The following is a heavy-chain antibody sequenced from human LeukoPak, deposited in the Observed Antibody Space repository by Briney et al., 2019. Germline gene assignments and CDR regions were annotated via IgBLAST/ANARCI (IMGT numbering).Heavy chain of an antibody. CDR3: AKAYSSGFSMGFDY. CDR1: GFTFSTYA. Sequence: GGSLRLSCAASGFTFSTYAMSWVRQAPGKGLEWVSTITASGGSTYYADSVKGRFTISRDNSKNTLYLQMNSLRADDTAVYYCAKAYSSGFSMGFDYWGQGPWSPSPQ. D-gene: IGHD6-19*01. J-gene: IGHJ4*02. CDR2: ITASGGST. V-gene: IGHV3-23*01.